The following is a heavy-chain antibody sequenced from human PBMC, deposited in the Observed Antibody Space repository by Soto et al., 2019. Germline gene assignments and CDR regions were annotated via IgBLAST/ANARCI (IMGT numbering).Heavy chain of an antibody. Sequence: GESLKISCKGSGYSFTSYWISWVRQMPGKGLEWMGRIDPSDSYTNYSPSFQGHVTISADKSISTAYLQWSSLKASDTAMYYCACSHSSGWQNDAFDIWGQGTMVTVSS. J-gene: IGHJ3*02. CDR1: GYSFTSYW. D-gene: IGHD6-19*01. CDR2: IDPSDSYT. CDR3: ACSHSSGWQNDAFDI. V-gene: IGHV5-10-1*01.